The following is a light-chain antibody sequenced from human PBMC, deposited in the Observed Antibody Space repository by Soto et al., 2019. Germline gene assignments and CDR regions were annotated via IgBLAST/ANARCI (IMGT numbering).Light chain of an antibody. CDR1: QGISSY. CDR3: QDPDCYRRP. J-gene: IGKJ1*01. CDR2: TAS. Sequence: DIQLTQSPSFLSASVGDRVTITCRASQGISSYLAWYQQKPGKAPKLLIYTASTLQSGVPSRFSGSGAGTEVTLPISNPQPADFAAQYCQDPDCYRRPFGQGTEVDIK. V-gene: IGKV1-9*01.